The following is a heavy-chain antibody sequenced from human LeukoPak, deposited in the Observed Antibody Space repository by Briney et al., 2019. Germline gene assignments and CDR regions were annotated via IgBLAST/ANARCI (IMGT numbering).Heavy chain of an antibody. D-gene: IGHD3-3*01. CDR3: ARADFWSGSSYYYYMDV. J-gene: IGHJ6*03. CDR2: IYTSGST. CDR1: GGSISSGSYY. Sequence: SETLSLTCTVSGGSISSGSYYWSWIRQPAGKGLEWIGRIYTSGSTNYNPSLKSRVTISVDTSKNQFCLKLSSVTAADTAVYYCARADFWSGSSYYYYMDVWGKGTTVTVSS. V-gene: IGHV4-61*02.